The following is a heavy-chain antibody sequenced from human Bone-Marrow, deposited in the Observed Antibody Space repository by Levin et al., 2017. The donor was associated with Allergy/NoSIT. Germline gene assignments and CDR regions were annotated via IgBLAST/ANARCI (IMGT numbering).Heavy chain of an antibody. V-gene: IGHV4-31*03. CDR1: GGSISSGGYY. CDR3: ASIGISSVGSYYYYYMDV. J-gene: IGHJ6*03. D-gene: IGHD3-10*01. Sequence: ASETLSLTCTVSGGSISSGGYYWSWIRQHPGKGLEWIGYIYYSGSTYYNPSLKSRVTISVDTSKNQFSLKLSSVTAADTAVYYCASIGISSVGSYYYYYMDVWGKGTTVTVSS. CDR2: IYYSGST.